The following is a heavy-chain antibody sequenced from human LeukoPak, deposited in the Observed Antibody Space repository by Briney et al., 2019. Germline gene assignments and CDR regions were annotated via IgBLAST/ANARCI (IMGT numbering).Heavy chain of an antibody. J-gene: IGHJ4*02. CDR2: IRSKANSYAT. V-gene: IGHV3-73*01. Sequence: GGSLRLSCAASGFTFSGSAMHWVRQASGKGLEWVGRIRSKANSYATAYAASVKGRFTISRDDSKNTAYLQMNSLKTEDTAVYYCTRPMSRGDYWGQGTLVTVSP. CDR1: GFTFSGSA. CDR3: TRPMSRGDY. D-gene: IGHD3-22*01.